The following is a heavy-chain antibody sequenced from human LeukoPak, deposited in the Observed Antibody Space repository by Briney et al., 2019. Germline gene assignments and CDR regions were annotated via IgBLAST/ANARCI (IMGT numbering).Heavy chain of an antibody. CDR1: GGSISSYY. CDR3: ARERREQAFDI. Sequence: SETLSLTCTVSGGSISSYYWSWIRQPPGKGLEWIGYIYYIGSANYNPSLKSRVTISVDTSKNQFSLTLSSVTAADTAVYYCARERREQAFDIWGQGTMVTASS. V-gene: IGHV4-59*12. J-gene: IGHJ3*02. CDR2: IYYIGSA. D-gene: IGHD1/OR15-1a*01.